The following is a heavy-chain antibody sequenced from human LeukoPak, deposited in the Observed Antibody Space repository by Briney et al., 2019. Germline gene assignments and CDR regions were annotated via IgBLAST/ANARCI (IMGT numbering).Heavy chain of an antibody. CDR3: ARDTKYAFDN. CDR2: VGISSGNT. V-gene: IGHV3-48*01. Sequence: AGGSLRLSCAASGFTFSSYSMNWVRQAPGKGLEWISYVGISSGNTKYADSVKGRFTISGDKAKNSLYLQMNSLRVEDTAVYYCARDTKYAFDNWGQGTLVTVSS. J-gene: IGHJ4*02. CDR1: GFTFSSYS. D-gene: IGHD2-2*01.